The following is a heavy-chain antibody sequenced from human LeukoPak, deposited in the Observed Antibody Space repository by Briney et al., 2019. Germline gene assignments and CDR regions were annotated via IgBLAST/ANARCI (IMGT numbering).Heavy chain of an antibody. V-gene: IGHV4-39*01. CDR3: ARRTIQAGTPFDY. J-gene: IGHJ4*02. CDR2: MYYSGST. CDR1: GGSFSSYY. Sequence: PSETLSLTCAVYGGSFSSYYWGWIRQPPGKGLEWIGSMYYSGSTYYNPSLKSRVTISIDTSKNQFSLKLSSVTAADTAVYFCARRTIQAGTPFDYWGQGTLVTVSS. D-gene: IGHD4/OR15-4a*01.